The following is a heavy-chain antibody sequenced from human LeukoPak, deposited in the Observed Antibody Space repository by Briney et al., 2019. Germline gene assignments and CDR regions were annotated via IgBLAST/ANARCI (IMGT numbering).Heavy chain of an antibody. Sequence: EASVKVSCKASGYTFTGYYMHWVRQAPGQGLEWMGWINPNSGGTNYAQKFQGRVTMTRDTSISTAYMELSRLRSDNTAVYYCARTSSGWFPKDYWGQGTLVTVSS. V-gene: IGHV1-2*02. D-gene: IGHD6-19*01. J-gene: IGHJ4*02. CDR1: GYTFTGYY. CDR3: ARTSSGWFPKDY. CDR2: INPNSGGT.